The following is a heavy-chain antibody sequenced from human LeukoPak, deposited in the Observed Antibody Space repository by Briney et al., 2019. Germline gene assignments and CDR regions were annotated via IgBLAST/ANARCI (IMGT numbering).Heavy chain of an antibody. CDR2: IYHSGSA. J-gene: IGHJ6*03. CDR1: RYSISSGYY. Sequence: PSETLSLTCSVSRYSISSGYYWAWIRQPPGKGLEWIGSIYHSGSAYYNASLKSRVTISVDTSKNQFSLELPSVTAADTAVYYCARESTLQLWLLPYYYYYMDVWGKGTTVTISS. CDR3: ARESTLQLWLLPYYYYYMDV. D-gene: IGHD5-18*01. V-gene: IGHV4-38-2*02.